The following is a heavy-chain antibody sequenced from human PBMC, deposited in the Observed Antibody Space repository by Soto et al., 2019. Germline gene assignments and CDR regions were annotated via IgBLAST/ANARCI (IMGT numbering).Heavy chain of an antibody. CDR1: GGSISSGDYY. J-gene: IGHJ4*02. D-gene: IGHD5-18*01. Sequence: QESGPGLVKPSQTLSLTCTVSGGSISSGDYYWSWIRQPPGKGLEWLALIYWNDDKRYSPSLKSRLTITKDTSKNQVVLTMTNMDPVDTATYYCAHSRGQLWVDYWGQGTLVTVSS. V-gene: IGHV2-5*08. CDR3: AHSRGQLWVDY. CDR2: IYWNDDK.